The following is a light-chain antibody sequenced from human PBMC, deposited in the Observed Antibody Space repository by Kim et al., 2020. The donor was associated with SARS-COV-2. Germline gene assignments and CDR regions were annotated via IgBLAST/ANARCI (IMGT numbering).Light chain of an antibody. CDR2: DNH. V-gene: IGLV1-51*01. CDR1: NSNIGNNR. Sequence: GQTVAISCSGSNSNIGNNRVSWYQQLPGTAPKLVIFDNHKRPSGIPDRFSGSKSGTSATLNVTGLQTGDEADYYCGTWDDNLSAWVFGEGTQLTVL. CDR3: GTWDDNLSAWV. J-gene: IGLJ3*02.